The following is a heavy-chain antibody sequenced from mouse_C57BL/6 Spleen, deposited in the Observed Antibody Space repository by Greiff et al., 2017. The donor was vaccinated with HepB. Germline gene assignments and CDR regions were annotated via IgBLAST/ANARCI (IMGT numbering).Heavy chain of an antibody. J-gene: IGHJ4*01. CDR3: VRPRTGYYAMDY. V-gene: IGHV10-1*01. CDR2: IRSKSNNYAT. CDR1: GFSFNTYA. Sequence: EVKLMESGGGLVQPKGSLKLSCAASGFSFNTYAMNWVRQAPGKGLEWVARIRSKSNNYATYYADSVKDRFTISRDDSESMLYLQMNNLKTEDTAMYYCVRPRTGYYAMDYWGQGTSVTVSS. D-gene: IGHD4-1*01.